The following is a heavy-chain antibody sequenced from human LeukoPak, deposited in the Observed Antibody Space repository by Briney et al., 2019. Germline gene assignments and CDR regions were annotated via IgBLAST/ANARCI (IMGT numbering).Heavy chain of an antibody. J-gene: IGHJ4*02. V-gene: IGHV3-48*01. D-gene: IGHD6-13*01. CDR2: ISSSSSTI. CDR3: ARPVELYSGSWGFDY. CDR1: GFTFSSYS. Sequence: GGSLRLSCAASGFTFSSYSMNWVRQAPGKGLEWVSYISSSSSTIYYADSVKGRFTISRDNAKNSLYLQMNSLRAEDTAVYYCARPVELYSGSWGFDYWGQGTLVTVSS.